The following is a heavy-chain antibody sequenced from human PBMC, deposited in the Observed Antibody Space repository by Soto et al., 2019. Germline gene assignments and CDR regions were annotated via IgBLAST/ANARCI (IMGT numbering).Heavy chain of an antibody. D-gene: IGHD3-10*01. V-gene: IGHV4-4*02. CDR3: VRDRRRSNSGIDP. CDR2: IYHSGIT. CDR1: GDSISSSNW. Sequence: QVQLQESGPGLVRPSETLSLSCAVSGDSISSSNWWGWVRQPPGKGLQWIGDIYHSGITNYNPSLRGRVTISVHKSKNQFSLRLNSVTAADRAIYNCVRDRRRSNSGIDPWGQETLVTVSS. J-gene: IGHJ5*02.